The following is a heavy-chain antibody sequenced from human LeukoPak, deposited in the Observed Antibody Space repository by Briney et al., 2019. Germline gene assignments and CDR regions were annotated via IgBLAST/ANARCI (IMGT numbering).Heavy chain of an antibody. J-gene: IGHJ4*02. CDR2: IYYSGST. CDR1: GDSIRSYY. V-gene: IGHV4-39*01. CDR3: ARQGGIAAAGIDY. Sequence: SETLSLTCTVSGDSIRSYYWSWIRQPPGKGLEWIGSIYYSGSTYYNPSLKSRVTISVDTSKNQFSLKLSSVTAADTAVYYCARQGGIAAAGIDYWGQGTLVTVSS. D-gene: IGHD6-13*01.